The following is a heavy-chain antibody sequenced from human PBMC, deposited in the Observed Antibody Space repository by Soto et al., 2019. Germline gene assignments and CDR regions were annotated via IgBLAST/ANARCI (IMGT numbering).Heavy chain of an antibody. CDR3: ARASMIVEKYDL. J-gene: IGHJ4*02. Sequence: QVQLVQSGAEVKKPGASVKVSCKASGYSFIGYYIHWVRQAPGQGLEWMGWMTPNSGGTDYAQKFQGRVTMTRDTSISTAYMELNSLSSDDTAVHYCARASMIVEKYDLWGQGTQVTVSS. V-gene: IGHV1-2*02. CDR1: GYSFIGYY. D-gene: IGHD3-22*01. CDR2: MTPNSGGT.